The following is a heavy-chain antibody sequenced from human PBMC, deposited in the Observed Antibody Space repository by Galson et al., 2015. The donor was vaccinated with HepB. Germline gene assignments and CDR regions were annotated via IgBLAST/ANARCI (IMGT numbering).Heavy chain of an antibody. J-gene: IGHJ4*02. Sequence: SVKVSCKASGGTFSSYAISWVRQAPGQGLEWMGRIIPILGIANYAQKFQSRVTITADKSTSTAYMELSSLRSEDTAVYYCARDSNYGDYPDYWGQGTLVTVSS. CDR2: IIPILGIA. CDR3: ARDSNYGDYPDY. V-gene: IGHV1-69*04. CDR1: GGTFSSYA. D-gene: IGHD4-17*01.